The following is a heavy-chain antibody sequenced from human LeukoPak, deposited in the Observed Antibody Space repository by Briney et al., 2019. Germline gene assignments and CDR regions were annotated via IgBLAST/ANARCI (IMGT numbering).Heavy chain of an antibody. CDR2: IIPILGIA. CDR1: GGTFSSYA. V-gene: IGHV1-69*04. J-gene: IGHJ3*02. D-gene: IGHD3-10*01. Sequence: ASVKVSCKASGGTFSSYAISWVRQAPGQGLEWMGRIIPILGIANYAQKFQGRVTITADKSTSTAYMELSSLRSEDTAVYYCASSIRGGSDDAFDIWGQGTMVTVSS. CDR3: ASSIRGGSDDAFDI.